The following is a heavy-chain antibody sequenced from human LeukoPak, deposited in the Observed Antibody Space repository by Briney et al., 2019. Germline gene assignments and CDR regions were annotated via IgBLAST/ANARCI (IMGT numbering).Heavy chain of an antibody. CDR3: AREGASSGYSYGNDAFDI. J-gene: IGHJ3*02. D-gene: IGHD5-18*01. CDR2: IIPIFGTA. Sequence: SVKVSCKASGGTFSSYAISWVRQASGQGLEWMGGIIPIFGTANYAQKFQGRVTITADESTSTAYMELSSLRSEDTAVYYCAREGASSGYSYGNDAFDIWGQGTMVTVSS. V-gene: IGHV1-69*13. CDR1: GGTFSSYA.